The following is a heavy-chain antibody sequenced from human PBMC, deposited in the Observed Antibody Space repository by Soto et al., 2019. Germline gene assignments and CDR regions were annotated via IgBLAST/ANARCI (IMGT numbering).Heavy chain of an antibody. J-gene: IGHJ5*02. CDR2: IYYSGST. CDR1: GDSISGGAY. D-gene: IGHD3-3*01. V-gene: IGHV4-31*03. Sequence: SETLSLTCTVSGDSISGGAYLSWIRQHPGKGLEWIGEIYYSGSTYYNPSLKSRLTISVDTSKNQFSLKLSSVTAADTAVYYCAKAERLRFLEWLRKPGGNWFDPWGQGTLVTVSS. CDR3: AKAERLRFLEWLRKPGGNWFDP.